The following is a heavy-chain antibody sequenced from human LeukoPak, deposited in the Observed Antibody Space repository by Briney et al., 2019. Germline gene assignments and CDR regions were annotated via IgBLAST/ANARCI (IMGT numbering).Heavy chain of an antibody. J-gene: IGHJ4*02. D-gene: IGHD6-13*01. CDR3: SRESRYSSDY. CDR2: ISSSGTTI. Sequence: GGSLRLSCAASGFSFSGYSMTWVRQAPGKGLEWVSYISSSGTTIYCAASVKGRFTISRDNGKNSLYLQMNSLRDEDTAVYYCSRESRYSSDYWGQGTLVTVSS. V-gene: IGHV3-48*02. CDR1: GFSFSGYS.